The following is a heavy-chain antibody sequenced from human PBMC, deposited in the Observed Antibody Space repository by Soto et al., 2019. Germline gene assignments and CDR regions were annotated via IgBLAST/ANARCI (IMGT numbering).Heavy chain of an antibody. CDR2: IKQDGSEK. CDR3: ARDDRITIFGVVRTGAFDI. D-gene: IGHD3-3*01. CDR1: GFTFSSYW. J-gene: IGHJ3*02. V-gene: IGHV3-7*05. Sequence: LRLSCAASGFTFSSYWMSWVRQAPGKGLEWVANIKQDGSEKYYVDSVKGRFTISRDNAKNSLYLQMNSLRAEDTAVYYCARDDRITIFGVVRTGAFDIWGQGTMVTVSS.